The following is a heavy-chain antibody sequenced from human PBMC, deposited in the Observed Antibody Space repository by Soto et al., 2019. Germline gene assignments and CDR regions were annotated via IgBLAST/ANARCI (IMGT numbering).Heavy chain of an antibody. V-gene: IGHV4-59*08. CDR2: IYYSGTT. J-gene: IGHJ4*02. Sequence: SETLSLTCTVSGGSISGDYWSWIRQPPGKGLEWIGCIYYSGTTAYNPSLKSRVTISGDRSRNQFSLKLTSLTVTDTAVYYCARAAVAGMDDGLDDWGQGTLVTVAS. CDR3: ARAAVAGMDDGLDD. CDR1: GGSISGDY. D-gene: IGHD6-19*01.